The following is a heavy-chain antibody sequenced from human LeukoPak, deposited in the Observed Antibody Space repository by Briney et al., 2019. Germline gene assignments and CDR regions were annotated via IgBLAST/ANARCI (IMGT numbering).Heavy chain of an antibody. V-gene: IGHV4-34*01. J-gene: IGHJ4*02. CDR1: GGSFSGYY. Sequence: PSETLPLTCAVYGGSFSGYYWSWIRQPPGKGLEWIGEINHSGSTNYNPSLSSRVTISADTSKNQFSLKLSSVTAADTAVYYCARAFWDSYFDYWGQGTLVTVSS. CDR2: INHSGST. D-gene: IGHD1-26*01. CDR3: ARAFWDSYFDY.